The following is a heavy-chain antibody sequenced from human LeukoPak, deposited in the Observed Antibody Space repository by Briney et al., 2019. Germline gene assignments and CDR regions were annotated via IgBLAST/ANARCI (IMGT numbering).Heavy chain of an antibody. D-gene: IGHD6-19*01. Sequence: GGSLRLSCAASGFSVSGHYKSWVRQAPGKGLEWVSVLYSGGDTYYADSVKGRFTISRDTSKNTLYLQMNGLRAEDTAVYYCARGNTGYSSAWGRDFDYWGQGTLVTVSS. CDR1: GFSVSGHY. CDR3: ARGNTGYSSAWGRDFDY. J-gene: IGHJ4*02. V-gene: IGHV3-66*01. CDR2: LYSGGDT.